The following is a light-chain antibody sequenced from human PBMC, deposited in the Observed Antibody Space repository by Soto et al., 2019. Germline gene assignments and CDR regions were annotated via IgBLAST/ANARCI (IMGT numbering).Light chain of an antibody. CDR2: GAS. V-gene: IGKV3-20*01. J-gene: IGKJ4*01. CDR1: QSVVKNY. CDR3: QQYAASPIT. Sequence: EIVLTQSPGTLSLSPGERATLSCRASQSVVKNYLAWYQRKPGQAPRLLVYGASSRATGIPDRFSGSGSGTDFALTISRLEPEDFAVFYCQQYAASPITFGGGTKVEIK.